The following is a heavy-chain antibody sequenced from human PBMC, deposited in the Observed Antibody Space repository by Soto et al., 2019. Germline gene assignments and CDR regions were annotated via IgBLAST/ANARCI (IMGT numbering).Heavy chain of an antibody. D-gene: IGHD3-3*01. CDR2: ISAYNGNT. V-gene: IGHV1-18*01. Sequence: ASVKVSCKASGYTFTSYGISWVRQAPGQGLEWMGWISAYNGNTNYAQKLQGRVTMTTDTSTSTAYMELRSLRSDDTAVYYCARGITIFGVVTWSLNWFDPWGQGTLVTVSS. J-gene: IGHJ5*02. CDR1: GYTFTSYG. CDR3: ARGITIFGVVTWSLNWFDP.